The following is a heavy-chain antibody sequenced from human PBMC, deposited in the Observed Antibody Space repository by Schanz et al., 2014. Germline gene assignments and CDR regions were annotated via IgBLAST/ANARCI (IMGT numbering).Heavy chain of an antibody. CDR3: ARERGRGYCSRTSCSKDYGMDV. J-gene: IGHJ6*02. CDR2: INPSSGGT. V-gene: IGHV1-2*02. Sequence: QVQLVQSGAEVKKPGASVKVSCKASGYTFAVYYIHWVRQAPGQGLEWMGWINPSSGGTNYPQRFQGRVTTTRDTSSRTVYMQLSRLTSDDTAVYFCARERGRGYCSRTSCSKDYGMDVWGQGTTVTVSS. CDR1: GYTFAVYY. D-gene: IGHD2-2*01.